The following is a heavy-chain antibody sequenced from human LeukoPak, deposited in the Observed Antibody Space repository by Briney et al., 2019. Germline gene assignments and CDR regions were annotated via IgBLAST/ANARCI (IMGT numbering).Heavy chain of an antibody. CDR3: APRTPSY. D-gene: IGHD2-15*01. V-gene: IGHV3-23*01. CDR1: GFTVSSNY. J-gene: IGHJ4*02. Sequence: GGSLRLSCAASGFTVSSNYMSWVRQAPGKGLEWVSVISGSGGSTYYADSVKGRFTISRDKSKNTLYLQMNSLRAEDTAVYYCAPRTPSYWGQGTLVTVSS. CDR2: ISGSGGST.